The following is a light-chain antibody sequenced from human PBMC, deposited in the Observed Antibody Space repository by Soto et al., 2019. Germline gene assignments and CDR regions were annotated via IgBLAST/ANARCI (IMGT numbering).Light chain of an antibody. CDR2: DVS. J-gene: IGLJ1*01. CDR3: ISYTSSSPSV. V-gene: IGLV2-14*03. Sequence: QSVLTQPASVSGSPGQSITISCTGTSSDVGGYNYVSWYQHHPGKAPKLIIFDVSNRPSGISNRFSGSKSGNTASLTISGLQAEDEADYYCISYTSSSPSVFGTGTKVTLL. CDR1: SSDVGGYNY.